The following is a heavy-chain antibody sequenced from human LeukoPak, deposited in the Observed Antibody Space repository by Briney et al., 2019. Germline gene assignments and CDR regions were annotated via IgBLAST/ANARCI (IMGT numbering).Heavy chain of an antibody. D-gene: IGHD3-10*01. CDR1: GYTFTGYY. Sequence: GASVKVSCKASGYTFTGYYMHWVRQAPGQGLEWMGWINPNSGGTNYAQKFQGRVTMTRDTSISTAYMELSRLRSDDTAVYYCARDPMGLWFGEEGIDPWGQGTLVTASS. CDR3: ARDPMGLWFGEEGIDP. V-gene: IGHV1-2*02. CDR2: INPNSGGT. J-gene: IGHJ5*02.